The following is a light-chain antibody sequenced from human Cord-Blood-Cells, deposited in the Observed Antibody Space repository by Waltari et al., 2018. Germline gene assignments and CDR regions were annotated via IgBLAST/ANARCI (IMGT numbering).Light chain of an antibody. CDR3: QQSYSTPT. V-gene: IGKV1-39*01. CDR2: AAS. Sequence: DIQMTQSPSSLSASVGDRVTITCRASQSISSYLNWYQQKPGKAPKLLIYAASSLQSGVPSRFSVSGSGTEFTRTISSLQPEDFATYYCQQSYSTPTFGQGTKVEIK. CDR1: QSISSY. J-gene: IGKJ1*01.